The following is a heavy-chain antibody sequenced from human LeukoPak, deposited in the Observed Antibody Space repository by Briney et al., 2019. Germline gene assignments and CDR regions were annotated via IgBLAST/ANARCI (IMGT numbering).Heavy chain of an antibody. Sequence: ASVKVSFKASGGTFSSYAISWVRQAPGQGLEWMGGIIPIFGTANYAQKFQGRVTITTDESTSTAYMELSSLRSEDTAVYYCAGTEDYGRFDPWGQGTLVTVSS. CDR2: IIPIFGTA. V-gene: IGHV1-69*05. CDR3: AGTEDYGRFDP. D-gene: IGHD4-17*01. CDR1: GGTFSSYA. J-gene: IGHJ5*02.